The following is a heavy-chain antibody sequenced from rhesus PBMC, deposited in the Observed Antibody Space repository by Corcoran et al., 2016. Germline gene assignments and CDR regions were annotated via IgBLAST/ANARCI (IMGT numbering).Heavy chain of an antibody. J-gene: IGHJ4*01. CDR1: GGSVRCYW. CDR3: ARLTLGYPTR. D-gene: IGHD5-12*01. V-gene: IGHV4-160*01. Sequence: QVQLQQWGEGLVTPSETLSLTCAVYGGSVRCYWCGWIRHPPGKGLEWIGGILSGGSTNYNPSLKSRVNISIDTSKNQFSLKLSSVTAADTAVYYCARLTLGYPTRWGQGVLVTVS. CDR2: ILSGGST.